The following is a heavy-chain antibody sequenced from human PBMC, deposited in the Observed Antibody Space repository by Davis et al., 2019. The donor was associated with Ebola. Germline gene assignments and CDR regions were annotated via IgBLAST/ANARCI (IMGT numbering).Heavy chain of an antibody. CDR3: AKPPATGYCTNGVCVVDYYYGMDV. CDR2: ISYDGSNK. V-gene: IGHV3-30*18. J-gene: IGHJ6*04. D-gene: IGHD2-8*01. Sequence: GESLKISCAASGFTFNSYGMHWVRQAPGKGLEWVAVISYDGSNKYYADSVKGRFTISRDNSKNTLYLQMNSLRAEDTAVYYCAKPPATGYCTNGVCVVDYYYGMDVWGKGTTVTVSS. CDR1: GFTFNSYG.